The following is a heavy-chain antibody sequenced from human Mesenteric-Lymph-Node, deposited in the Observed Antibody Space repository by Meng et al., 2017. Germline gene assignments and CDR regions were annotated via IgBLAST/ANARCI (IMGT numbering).Heavy chain of an antibody. D-gene: IGHD3-22*01. CDR2: INEDGTEK. CDR3: ARDPHYYDSSGYYLPPYFDY. J-gene: IGHJ4*02. CDR1: GFTVSSDW. Sequence: GESLKISCGGSGFTVSSDWMSWVRQAPGKGLEWVANINEDGTEKYYMDSVKGRFSISRDNAKNSLYLQMNSLRAEDTAVYYCARDPHYYDSSGYYLPPYFDYWGQGTLVTVSS. V-gene: IGHV3-7*03.